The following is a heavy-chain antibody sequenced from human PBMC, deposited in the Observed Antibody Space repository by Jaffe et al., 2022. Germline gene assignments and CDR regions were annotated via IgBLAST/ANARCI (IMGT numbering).Heavy chain of an antibody. CDR3: ARDTGSGWFNTKGIGTFDP. V-gene: IGHV1-2*02. J-gene: IGHJ5*02. CDR1: GYTFTGYY. D-gene: IGHD6-19*01. CDR2: INPNSGGT. Sequence: QVQLVQSGAEVKKPGASVKVSCKASGYTFTGYYMHWVRQAPGQGLEWMGWINPNSGGTNYAQKFQGRVTMTRDTSISTAYMELSRLRSDDTAVYYCARDTGSGWFNTKGIGTFDPWGQGTLVTVSS.